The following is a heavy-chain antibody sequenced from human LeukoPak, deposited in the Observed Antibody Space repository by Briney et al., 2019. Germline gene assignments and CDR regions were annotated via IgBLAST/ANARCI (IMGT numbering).Heavy chain of an antibody. Sequence: GGSLRLSCAASGFTVSSNYMSWVRQAPGKGLEWVSVIYSGGSTYYADSVKGRFTISRDNSKNTLYHQMNSLRAEDTAVYYCASAYCTNGVCSKVPLDYWGQGTLVTVSS. CDR2: IYSGGST. D-gene: IGHD2-8*01. V-gene: IGHV3-53*01. CDR1: GFTVSSNY. CDR3: ASAYCTNGVCSKVPLDY. J-gene: IGHJ4*02.